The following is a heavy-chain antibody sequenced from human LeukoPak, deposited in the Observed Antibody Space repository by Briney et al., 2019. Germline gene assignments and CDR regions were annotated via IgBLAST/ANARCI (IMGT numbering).Heavy chain of an antibody. CDR2: ISGRGGTT. CDR1: GFTFSSYA. D-gene: IGHD3-22*01. J-gene: IGHJ4*02. CDR3: ARDYYDSSGYYGVDY. Sequence: GGSLRLSCAASGFTFSSYAMSWVRQAPGKGLEWVSVISGRGGTTHYADTVKGRFTISRDNSKNTLSLQMNSLRAEDTAVYYCARDYYDSSGYYGVDYWGQGTLVTVSS. V-gene: IGHV3-23*01.